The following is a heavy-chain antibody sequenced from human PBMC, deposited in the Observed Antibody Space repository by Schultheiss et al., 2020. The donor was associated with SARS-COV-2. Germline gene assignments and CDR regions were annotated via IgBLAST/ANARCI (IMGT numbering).Heavy chain of an antibody. V-gene: IGHV2-5*01. CDR3: AHSSYDILTGYYACFDP. CDR1: GFSLSTSGVG. CDR2: IYWNDDK. Sequence: SGPTLVKPTPTLTLTCTFSGFSLSTSGVGVGWIRQPPGKALEWLALIYWNDDKRYSPSLKSRLTITKDTSKNQVVLTMTNMDPVDTATYYCAHSSYDILTGYYACFDPWGQGTLVTVSS. D-gene: IGHD3-9*01. J-gene: IGHJ5*02.